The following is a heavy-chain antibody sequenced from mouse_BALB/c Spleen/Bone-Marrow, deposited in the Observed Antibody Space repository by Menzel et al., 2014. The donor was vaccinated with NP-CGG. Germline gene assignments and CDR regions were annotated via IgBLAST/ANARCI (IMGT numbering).Heavy chain of an antibody. V-gene: IGHV6-6*02. CDR3: TRIYYYGSSYDWYFDV. Sequence: EVKLVESGGGLVQPGGSMKLSCVASGLTFSNYWMNWVRQSPEKGLEWVAEIRLKSNNYATYYAESVKGRFTIPRDDSKSSVYLQMNNLRAEDTGIYYCTRIYYYGSSYDWYFDVWGAGTTVTVSS. J-gene: IGHJ1*01. CDR2: IRLKSNNYAT. CDR1: GLTFSNYW. D-gene: IGHD1-1*01.